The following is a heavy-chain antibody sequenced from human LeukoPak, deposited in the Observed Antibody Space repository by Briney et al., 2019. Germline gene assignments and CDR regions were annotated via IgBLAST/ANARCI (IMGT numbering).Heavy chain of an antibody. CDR1: GGTFSSYA. D-gene: IGHD3-10*01. Sequence: GASVKVSCKASGGTFSSYAISWVRQAPGQGLEWMGRIIPILGIANYAQKFQGRVTITADKSTSTAYMELSSLRSEDTAVYYCARAGTYYYGSGSSTTELDPWGQGTLVTVSS. J-gene: IGHJ5*02. CDR2: IIPILGIA. V-gene: IGHV1-69*04. CDR3: ARAGTYYYGSGSSTTELDP.